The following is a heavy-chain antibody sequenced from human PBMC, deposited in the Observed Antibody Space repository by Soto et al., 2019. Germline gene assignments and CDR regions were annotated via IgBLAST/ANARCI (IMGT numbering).Heavy chain of an antibody. CDR1: GYSFTSYW. CDR3: AKSGTSSRYSVDY. CDR2: VSPGGSDP. D-gene: IGHD6-6*01. Sequence: LGESLKISCKASGYSFTSYWIAWVRQTPGKGLEWMGTVSPGGSDPRYSPSFEGQVTISADTSITTAYLQWSSLQASDTAMYFCAKSGTSSRYSVDYWGQGTQVTVSS. J-gene: IGHJ4*02. V-gene: IGHV5-51*01.